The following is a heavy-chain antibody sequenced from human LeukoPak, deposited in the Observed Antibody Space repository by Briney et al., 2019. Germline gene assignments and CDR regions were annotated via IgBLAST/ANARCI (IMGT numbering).Heavy chain of an antibody. CDR3: AKDYRPHDFWSGLVDY. J-gene: IGHJ4*02. V-gene: IGHV3-30*18. Sequence: PGRSLRLSCAASGFTFSNYGMHWVRRAPGRGLEWVTLISYDGSNKYYADSVKGRFTISRDNSKNTLYLQMNSLRAEDTAVYYCAKDYRPHDFWSGLVDYWGQGTLVTVSS. CDR2: ISYDGSNK. CDR1: GFTFSNYG. D-gene: IGHD3-3*01.